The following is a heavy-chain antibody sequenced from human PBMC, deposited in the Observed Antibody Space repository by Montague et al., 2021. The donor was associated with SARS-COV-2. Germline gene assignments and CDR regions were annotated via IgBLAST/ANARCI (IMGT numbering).Heavy chain of an antibody. D-gene: IGHD3-3*01. CDR2: IYYSGST. CDR3: ARDPWRITIFGVVTRYGMDV. CDR1: GGSVSSGSYY. J-gene: IGHJ6*02. V-gene: IGHV4-61*01. Sequence: SETLSLTCTVSGGSVSSGSYYWSWIRQPPGKGPEWIGYIYYSGSTNYNPSLKGRVTISVDTSKNQFSLRLSSVTAADTAVYYCARDPWRITIFGVVTRYGMDVWGQGTTVTVSS.